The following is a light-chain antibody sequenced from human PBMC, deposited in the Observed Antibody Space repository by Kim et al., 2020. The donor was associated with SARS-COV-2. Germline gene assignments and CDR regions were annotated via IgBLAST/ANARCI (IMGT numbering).Light chain of an antibody. CDR2: INSDGSH. CDR1: SGQSMYA. V-gene: IGLV4-69*01. J-gene: IGLJ3*02. Sequence: APVKLTCTLGSGQSMYAIAWHQQQPEKGPRYLMKINSDGSHSKGDGIPDRFSGSSSGAERYLTISSLQSEDEADYYCQTWGTGIWVFGGGTQLTVL. CDR3: QTWGTGIWV.